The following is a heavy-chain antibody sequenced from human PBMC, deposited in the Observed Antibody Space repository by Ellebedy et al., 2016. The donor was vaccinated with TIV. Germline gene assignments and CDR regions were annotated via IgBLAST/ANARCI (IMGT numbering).Heavy chain of an antibody. V-gene: IGHV4-59*12. CDR2: ISYSGST. CDR1: GGSISSYY. Sequence: MPGGSLRLSCTVSGGSISSYYWSWIRQPPGKGLEWTGYISYSGSTNYNPSLKSRVTMSVDTSKNQLSLNLSSVTAADTAVYYCARDANFDWFYWYFDLWGRGTLVTVSS. J-gene: IGHJ2*01. D-gene: IGHD3-9*01. CDR3: ARDANFDWFYWYFDL.